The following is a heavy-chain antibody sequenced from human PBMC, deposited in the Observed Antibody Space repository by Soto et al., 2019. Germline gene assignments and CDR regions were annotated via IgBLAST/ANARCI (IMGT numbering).Heavy chain of an antibody. Sequence: EVQLLESGGGLVQPGGSLRLSCVGSGFTFSIHGMTWVRQAPGQGLESVSALSAIGGATFYADSVKGRFTISRDNSKRTGYRQMNSLGADVTAVYYCARGGSRRSNSECDAWGQGTLVTVSS. CDR1: GFTFSIHG. V-gene: IGHV3-23*01. D-gene: IGHD3-10*01. CDR2: LSAIGGAT. J-gene: IGHJ5*02. CDR3: ARGGSRRSNSECDA.